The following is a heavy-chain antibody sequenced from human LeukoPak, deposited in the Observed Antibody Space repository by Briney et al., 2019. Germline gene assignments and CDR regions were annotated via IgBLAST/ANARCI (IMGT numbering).Heavy chain of an antibody. CDR3: ARDPGAYFDY. J-gene: IGHJ4*02. CDR1: GGTISSYY. Sequence: SETLSLTCTVSGGTISSYYWSWIRQPPGQELEWIGYIYYSGSTNYTPSLKSRVTISVDTSKNQFSLKLSSVTAADTAVYYCARDPGAYFDYWGQGTLVTVSS. V-gene: IGHV4-59*01. CDR2: IYYSGST. D-gene: IGHD4/OR15-4a*01.